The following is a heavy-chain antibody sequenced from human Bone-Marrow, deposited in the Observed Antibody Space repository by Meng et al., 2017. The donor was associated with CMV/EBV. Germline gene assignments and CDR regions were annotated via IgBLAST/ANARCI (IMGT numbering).Heavy chain of an antibody. J-gene: IGHJ5*02. D-gene: IGHD1-7*01. Sequence: SETLSLTCTVSGYSISSGYYWGWVRQPPGKGLEWIGCMHHNGNTYYNPSLKSRGTISVDTSKNQFSLKLSSVTAADTAVYYCAGRGITGTAKNGYNWFDPWGQGTLVTVSS. CDR3: AGRGITGTAKNGYNWFDP. CDR2: MHHNGNT. V-gene: IGHV4-38-2*02. CDR1: GYSISSGYY.